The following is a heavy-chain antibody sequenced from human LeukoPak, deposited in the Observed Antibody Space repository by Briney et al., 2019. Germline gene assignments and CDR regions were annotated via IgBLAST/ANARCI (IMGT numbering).Heavy chain of an antibody. D-gene: IGHD2-2*01. Sequence: ASVKVTCKASGYTFTGYYMHWVRQAPGQGLEWMGWINPNSGGTNYAQKFQGRVTMTRDTSISTAYMELSRLRSDDTAVYYCARDTGSVVVPGGMDVWGQGTTVTVSS. V-gene: IGHV1-2*02. CDR2: INPNSGGT. J-gene: IGHJ6*02. CDR3: ARDTGSVVVPGGMDV. CDR1: GYTFTGYY.